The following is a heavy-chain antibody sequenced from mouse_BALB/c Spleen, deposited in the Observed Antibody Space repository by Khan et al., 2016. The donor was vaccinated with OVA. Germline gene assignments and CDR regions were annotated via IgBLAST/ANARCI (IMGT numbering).Heavy chain of an antibody. CDR3: ARIKGGDFDY. J-gene: IGHJ2*01. CDR1: GYSITSDYA. CDR2: ISYSGKT. Sequence: VQLKESGPGLVKPSQSLSLTCTVTGYSITSDYAWNWIRQFPGNNLEWMGYISYSGKTKYNPSLKSRISITRDTSKNQFFLQLNSVTIEDTATYYCARIKGGDFDYWGQGTTLTVSS. V-gene: IGHV3-2*02.